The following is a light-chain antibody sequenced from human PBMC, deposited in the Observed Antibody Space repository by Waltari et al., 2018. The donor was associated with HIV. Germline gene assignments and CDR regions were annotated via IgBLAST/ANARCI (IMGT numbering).Light chain of an antibody. CDR1: SLRSYY. J-gene: IGLJ1*01. Sequence: SSELTQDPAVSVALGQTVRITCQGDSLRSYYASWYQQKPGQAPVLVIYGKNNRPSGIPDRFSGSSSGNTASLTSTGAQAEDEANYYCNSRDSSGNHLAVFGTGTKVTVL. CDR3: NSRDSSGNHLAV. CDR2: GKN. V-gene: IGLV3-19*01.